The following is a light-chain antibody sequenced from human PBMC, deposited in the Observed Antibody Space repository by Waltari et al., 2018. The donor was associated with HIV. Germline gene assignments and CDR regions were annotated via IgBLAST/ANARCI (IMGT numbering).Light chain of an antibody. CDR2: NNN. V-gene: IGLV1-44*01. CDR3: ATWEHRLNGPI. CDR1: SPTTGTYS. Sequence: QSVLTQPPSASGTPGQRVTISCSGGSPTTGTYSVNWYQQVPGTAPKLLIYNNNQWPSGVPDRFSGSKSGTSASLAISGLQSEDEADYYCATWEHRLNGPIFGGGTRLTVL. J-gene: IGLJ2*01.